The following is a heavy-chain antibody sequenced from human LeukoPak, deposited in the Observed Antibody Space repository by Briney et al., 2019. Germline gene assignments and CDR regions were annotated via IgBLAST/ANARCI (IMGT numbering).Heavy chain of an antibody. CDR1: GGSISSSSYY. J-gene: IGHJ6*03. CDR2: IYYSGST. CDR3: ARDVQDIVVVPAAPFTYYYYYYMDV. Sequence: SETLSLTCTVSGGSISSSSYYWGWIRQPPGKGLEWIGSIYYSGSTYYNPSLKSQVTISVDTSKNQFSLKLSSVTAADTAVYYCARDVQDIVVVPAAPFTYYYYYYMDVWGKGTTVTVSS. D-gene: IGHD2-2*01. V-gene: IGHV4-39*07.